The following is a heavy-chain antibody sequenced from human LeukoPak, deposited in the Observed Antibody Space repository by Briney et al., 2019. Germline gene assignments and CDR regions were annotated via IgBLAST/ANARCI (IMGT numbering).Heavy chain of an antibody. CDR3: AKDTVVAAGTAAFDI. V-gene: IGHV3-23*01. J-gene: IGHJ3*02. Sequence: PGGSLRLSCAASGFTFSIYAMSWVRQAPGKGLEWVSAISGSGGSTYYADSVKGRFTISRDNSKNTPYLQMNSLRAEDTAVYYCAKDTVVAAGTAAFDIWGQGTMVTVSS. D-gene: IGHD6-13*01. CDR1: GFTFSIYA. CDR2: ISGSGGST.